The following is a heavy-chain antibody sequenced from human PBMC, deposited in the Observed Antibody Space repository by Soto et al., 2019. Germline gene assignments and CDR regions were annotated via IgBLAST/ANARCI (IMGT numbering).Heavy chain of an antibody. CDR1: GYTFTSYY. CDR2: INPSGGST. J-gene: IGHJ4*02. CDR3: ARGYSLYYYDSSGYYYVEY. D-gene: IGHD3-22*01. Sequence: ASVKVSCKASGYTFTSYYMHWVRQAPGQGLAWMGIINPSGGSTSYAQKFQGRVTMTRDTSTSTVYMELSSLRSEDTAVYYCARGYSLYYYDSSGYYYVEYWGQGTLVTVSS. V-gene: IGHV1-46*01.